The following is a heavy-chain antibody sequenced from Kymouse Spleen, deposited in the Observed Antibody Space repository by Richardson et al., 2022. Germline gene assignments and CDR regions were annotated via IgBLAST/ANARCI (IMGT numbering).Heavy chain of an antibody. V-gene: IGHV3-13*01. J-gene: IGHJ4*02. CDR1: GFTFSSYD. D-gene: IGHD3-10*01. CDR3: ARAMVVRGVMMDY. CDR2: IGTAGDT. Sequence: EVQLVESGGGLVQPGGSLRLSCAASGFTFSSYDMHWVRQATGKGLEWVSAIGTAGDTYYPGSVKGRFTISRENAKNSLYLQMNSLRAGDTAVYYCARAMVVRGVMMDYWGQGTLVTVSS.